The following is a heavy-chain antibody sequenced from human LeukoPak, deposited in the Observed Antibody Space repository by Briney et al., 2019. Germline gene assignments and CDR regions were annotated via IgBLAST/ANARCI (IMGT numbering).Heavy chain of an antibody. CDR2: IRGSDGST. D-gene: IGHD4-17*01. CDR3: AKDVYGDYGGLDY. Sequence: GGSLRLSCAASGFPLSTYAMSWVRQAPGKGLEWVSSIRGSDGSTYYADSVKGRFAISRDNSKNTLYLQMNSLRAEDTAVYYCAKDVYGDYGGLDYWGQGTLVTVSS. CDR1: GFPLSTYA. V-gene: IGHV3-23*01. J-gene: IGHJ4*02.